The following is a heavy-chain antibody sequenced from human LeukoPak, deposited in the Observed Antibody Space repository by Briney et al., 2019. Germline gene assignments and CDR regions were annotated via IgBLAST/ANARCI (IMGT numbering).Heavy chain of an antibody. CDR1: GFTFDDYA. D-gene: IGHD3-3*01. V-gene: IGHV3-9*01. CDR3: AKTKVGHDFWSGLDH. Sequence: GRSLRLSCAASGFTFDDYAMPWVRQAPGKGLEWVSGISWNSGSIGYADSVKGRFTISRDNAKNSLYLQMNSLRAEDTALYYCAKTKVGHDFWSGLDHWGQGTLVTVSS. CDR2: ISWNSGSI. J-gene: IGHJ4*02.